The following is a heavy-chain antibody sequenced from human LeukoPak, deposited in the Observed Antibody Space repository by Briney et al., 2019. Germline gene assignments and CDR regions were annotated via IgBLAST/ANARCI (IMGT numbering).Heavy chain of an antibody. CDR3: TRWGSWPYDY. Sequence: SETLSLTCTVSGGSISSYYWSWIRQPPGKGLEWIGYIYYSGSTNYNPSLKSRVTISVDTSKNQFSLKLTSATAADSAVYYCTRWGSWPYDYWGQGTLVTVSS. CDR2: IYYSGST. V-gene: IGHV4-59*12. CDR1: GGSISSYY. J-gene: IGHJ4*02. D-gene: IGHD6-13*01.